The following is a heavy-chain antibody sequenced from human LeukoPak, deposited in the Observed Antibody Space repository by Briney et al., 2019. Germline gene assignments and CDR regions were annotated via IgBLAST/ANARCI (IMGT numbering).Heavy chain of an antibody. Sequence: GGSLRLSSAASGFTVSSNYMNWVRQPPGKGLEWVSVIYSGGSTYYADSVKGRFTISRDNSKNTLYLQTNSLRAEDTAVYYCAGSIAAADDYWGQGTLVTVSS. D-gene: IGHD6-13*01. V-gene: IGHV3-53*01. CDR3: AGSIAAADDY. CDR2: IYSGGST. CDR1: GFTVSSNY. J-gene: IGHJ4*02.